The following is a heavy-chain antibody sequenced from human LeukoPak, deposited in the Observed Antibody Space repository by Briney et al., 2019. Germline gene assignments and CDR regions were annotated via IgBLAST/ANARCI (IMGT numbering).Heavy chain of an antibody. CDR1: GGSISSYY. D-gene: IGHD3-10*01. CDR3: ARVGGSGSYYKRDYYYMDV. V-gene: IGHV4-4*07. Sequence: PSETLSLTCTVSGGSISSYYWSWIRQPAGKGLEWIGRIYTSGSTNYNPSLKSRVTMSVDTSKNQFSLKLSSVTAADTAVYYCARVGGSGSYYKRDYYYMDVWGKGTTVTISS. J-gene: IGHJ6*03. CDR2: IYTSGST.